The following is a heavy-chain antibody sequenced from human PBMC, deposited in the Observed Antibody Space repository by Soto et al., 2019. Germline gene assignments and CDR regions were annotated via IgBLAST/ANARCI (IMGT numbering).Heavy chain of an antibody. D-gene: IGHD3-10*01. CDR2: ISGYNGLT. CDR1: GYTFSNYG. J-gene: IGHJ4*02. Sequence: QVQLVQSGAEARKPGASVKVSCKATGYTFSNYGVSWVRQGPGQGLEWMGWISGYNGLTAYAENVQGRVTMTIDTPTTTVFMEMTGLRSNDTAVYYCARDEGIRGFDSWGQGTLVTVSS. V-gene: IGHV1-18*01. CDR3: ARDEGIRGFDS.